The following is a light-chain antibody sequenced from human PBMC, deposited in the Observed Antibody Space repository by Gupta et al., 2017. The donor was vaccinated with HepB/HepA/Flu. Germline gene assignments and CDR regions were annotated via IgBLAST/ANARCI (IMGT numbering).Light chain of an antibody. V-gene: IGKV3-11*01. J-gene: IGKJ4*01. CDR2: DAS. CDR3: QQRSNGGSGLT. CDR1: QSVSSY. Sequence: EIVLTQSPATLSLSPGERATLSCRASQSVSSYLAWYQQKPGQAPRLLIYDASNRATGIPARFSGSGSGTDFTLTISSLEPEDFAVYYFQQRSNGGSGLTFGGGTKVEIK.